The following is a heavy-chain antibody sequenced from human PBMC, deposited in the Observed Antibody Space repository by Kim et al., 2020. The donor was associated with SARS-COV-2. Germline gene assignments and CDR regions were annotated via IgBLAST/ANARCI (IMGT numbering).Heavy chain of an antibody. J-gene: IGHJ2*01. CDR1: GYTFTSYA. Sequence: ASVKVSCKASGYTFTSYAMHWVRQAPGQRLEWMGCINAGNGNTKYSQKFQGRVTITRDTSASTAYMELSSLRSEDTAVYYCARSGIAVGYRYFDPWGRGTLVTVSP. V-gene: IGHV1-3*01. D-gene: IGHD6-19*01. CDR3: ARSGIAVGYRYFDP. CDR2: INAGNGNT.